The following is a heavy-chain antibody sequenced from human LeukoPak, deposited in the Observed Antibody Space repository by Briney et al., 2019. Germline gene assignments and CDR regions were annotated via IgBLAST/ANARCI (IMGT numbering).Heavy chain of an antibody. J-gene: IGHJ4*02. Sequence: SVKVSCKDSGGTFSSYAISWVRQAPGQGLEWMGRIIPILGIANYAQKFQGRVTITADKSTSTAYMELSSLRSEDTAVCYCARDTWGTYLQPDYWGQGTLVTVSS. CDR1: GGTFSSYA. D-gene: IGHD3-16*01. CDR2: IIPILGIA. CDR3: ARDTWGTYLQPDY. V-gene: IGHV1-69*04.